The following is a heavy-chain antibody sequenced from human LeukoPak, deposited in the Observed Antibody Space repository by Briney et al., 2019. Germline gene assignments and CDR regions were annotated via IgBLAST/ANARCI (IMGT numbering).Heavy chain of an antibody. Sequence: PSETLSLTFTVSGGSISSSSYYWGWLRQPPGKGLDRICSIYYSGSTYYNPSLKSRVTISVDTSRNQFSLKLSSVTAADTAVYYCARLTPQGYYYGMDVWGQGTTVTVSS. CDR1: GGSISSSSYY. D-gene: IGHD2-15*01. V-gene: IGHV4-39*01. CDR3: ARLTPQGYYYGMDV. CDR2: IYYSGST. J-gene: IGHJ6*02.